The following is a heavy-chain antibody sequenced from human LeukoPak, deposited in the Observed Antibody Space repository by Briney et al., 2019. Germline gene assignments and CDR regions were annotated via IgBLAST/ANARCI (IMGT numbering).Heavy chain of an antibody. CDR1: GFTFSSYA. V-gene: IGHV3-23*01. J-gene: IGHJ4*02. Sequence: GGSLRLSCAASGFTFSSYAMSWVRQAPGKGLEWVSAISGSGGSTYYADSVKGRFTISRDNSKNTLYLQMNSLRAEDTAVYYCAKDRGIRRYFDWLFDYWGQGTLVTVSS. D-gene: IGHD3-9*01. CDR3: AKDRGIRRYFDWLFDY. CDR2: ISGSGGST.